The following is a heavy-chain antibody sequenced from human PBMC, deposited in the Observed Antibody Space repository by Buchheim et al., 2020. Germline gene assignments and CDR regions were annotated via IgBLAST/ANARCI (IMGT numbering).Heavy chain of an antibody. J-gene: IGHJ4*02. CDR3: AKRHSSGWYYFDY. CDR1: GFTFIDYY. V-gene: IGHV3-74*02. D-gene: IGHD6-19*01. Sequence: VQLVESGGGLVKPGGSLRLSCAASGFTFIDYYMSWVRQAPGKGLVWVSRINSDGSSTSYADSVKGRFTISRDNAKNTLYLQMNSLRAEDTAVYYCAKRHSSGWYYFDYWGQGNL. CDR2: INSDGSST.